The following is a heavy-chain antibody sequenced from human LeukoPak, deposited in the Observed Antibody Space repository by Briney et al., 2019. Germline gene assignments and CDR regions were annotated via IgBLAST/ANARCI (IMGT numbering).Heavy chain of an antibody. V-gene: IGHV3-30-3*01. CDR3: ARDAYYYDGSGHYGYFDY. CDR2: LSYDGSNK. Sequence: PGGSLRLSCAASGFTFSSYPMHWVRQAPGKGLEWVAVLSYDGSNKYYAESVKGRFTISRDNSKNTLYLQMSSLRAEDTALYYCARDAYYYDGSGHYGYFDYWGQGTLVTVSS. CDR1: GFTFSSYP. D-gene: IGHD3-22*01. J-gene: IGHJ4*02.